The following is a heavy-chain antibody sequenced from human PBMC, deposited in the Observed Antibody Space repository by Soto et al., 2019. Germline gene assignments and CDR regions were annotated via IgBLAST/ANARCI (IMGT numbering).Heavy chain of an antibody. J-gene: IGHJ5*02. D-gene: IGHD2-8*01. V-gene: IGHV4-31*03. CDR3: ASFDFCTNGVCSWFDP. Sequence: SETLSLTCTVSGGSISSGGYYWSWIRQHPGKGLERIGYIYYSGSTYYNPSLKSRVTISVDTSKIQFSLKLSSVTAADTAVYYCASFDFCTNGVCSWFDPWGQGTLVTVSS. CDR2: IYYSGST. CDR1: GGSISSGGYY.